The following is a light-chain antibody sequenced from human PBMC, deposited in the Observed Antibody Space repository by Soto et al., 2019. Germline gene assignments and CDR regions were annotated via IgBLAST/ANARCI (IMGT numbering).Light chain of an antibody. Sequence: SVLTQPASVSGSPGQSITISCTGTSSDVGSYNLVSWYQQHPGKAPKLMIYEGSKRPSGVSNRFSGSKSGNTASLTISGLQAEDEADYYCCSYAGSSTVVFGTGTKVTVL. V-gene: IGLV2-23*01. CDR3: CSYAGSSTVV. CDR2: EGS. CDR1: SSDVGSYNL. J-gene: IGLJ1*01.